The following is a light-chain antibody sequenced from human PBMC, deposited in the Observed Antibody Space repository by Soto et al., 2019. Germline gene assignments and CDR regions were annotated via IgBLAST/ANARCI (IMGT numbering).Light chain of an antibody. V-gene: IGKV3-20*01. CDR3: QHYANSRWT. Sequence: EIVLTQSPGTLSLSPGERATLSCRASQSVASAYLAWYQHKPGQAPRLLISGSSSRAVGVPDSLSGSSAGKDVTLTISRLAPEDFAVYYCQHYANSRWTLGQWNKVEAK. J-gene: IGKJ1*01. CDR2: GSS. CDR1: QSVASAY.